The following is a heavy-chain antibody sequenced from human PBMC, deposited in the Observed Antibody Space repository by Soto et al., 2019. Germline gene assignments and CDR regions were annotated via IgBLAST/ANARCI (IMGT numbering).Heavy chain of an antibody. V-gene: IGHV4-39*01. CDR2: IYYSGST. Sequence: SDTLSLTCTVSGVSISSSSYYWVWIRQPPGKGLEWIGSIYYSGSTYYNPSLKSRVTISVDTSKNQFSLKLSSVTAADTAVYYCAIHNYHSSGPSAYWGRGTLVT. J-gene: IGHJ4*02. D-gene: IGHD3-22*01. CDR1: GVSISSSSYY. CDR3: AIHNYHSSGPSAY.